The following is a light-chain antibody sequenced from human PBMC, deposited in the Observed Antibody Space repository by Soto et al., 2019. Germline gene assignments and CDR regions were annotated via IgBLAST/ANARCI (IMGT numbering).Light chain of an antibody. Sequence: QSVLTQPTSVSGSPGQSITISCTGTSSDVGGYNYVSWYQQHPGKAPKLMIYEVSNRPSGVSNRFSGSKSVNTASLTISGLQDEDEADYYCSSYTSSNIDYVFGTGTNLTV. CDR3: SSYTSSNIDYV. V-gene: IGLV2-14*01. CDR2: EVS. J-gene: IGLJ1*01. CDR1: SSDVGGYNY.